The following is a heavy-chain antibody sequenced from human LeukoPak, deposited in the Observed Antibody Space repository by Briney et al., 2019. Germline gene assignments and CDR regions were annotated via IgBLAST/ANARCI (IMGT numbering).Heavy chain of an antibody. D-gene: IGHD2-21*01. CDR2: ISSSSSYT. Sequence: GGSLRLSCAASGFTFSNYAIHWVRQAPGKGLEWVSYISSSSSYTNYADSVKGRFTISRDNAKNSLYLQMNSLRAEDTAVYYCARALGGECFDYWGQGTLVTVSS. J-gene: IGHJ4*02. CDR1: GFTFSNYA. V-gene: IGHV3-21*05. CDR3: ARALGGECFDY.